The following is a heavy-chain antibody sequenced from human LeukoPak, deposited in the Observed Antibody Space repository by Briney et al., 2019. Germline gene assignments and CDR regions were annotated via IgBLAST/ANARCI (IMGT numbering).Heavy chain of an antibody. CDR2: ISPGGNTI. CDR1: GFIFRSHG. D-gene: IGHD4-17*01. J-gene: IGHJ4*02. Sequence: GGSLRLSCAGSGFIFRSHGMIWVRQAPGRGLEWVSYISPGGNTIYYADSMKGRFTVSRDDAKTSLSLHMNSLRAEDTAVYYCARVRGPTVTTMYFDYWGQGTLVTVSS. CDR3: ARVRGPTVTTMYFDY. V-gene: IGHV3-48*04.